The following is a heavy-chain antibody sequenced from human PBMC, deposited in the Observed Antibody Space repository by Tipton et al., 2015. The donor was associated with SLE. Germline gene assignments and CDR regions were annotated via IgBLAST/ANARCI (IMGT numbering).Heavy chain of an antibody. CDR2: IWYDGSNK. V-gene: IGHV3-33*01. Sequence: RSLRLSCAASGFTFSSYGMHWVRQAPGKGLEWVAVIWYDGSNKYYADSVKGRFTISRHNSKNTLYLQMNSLRAEDTAVYYCASAVYDSSGYYLDYWGQGTLVTVSS. CDR1: GFTFSSYG. J-gene: IGHJ4*02. CDR3: ASAVYDSSGYYLDY. D-gene: IGHD3-22*01.